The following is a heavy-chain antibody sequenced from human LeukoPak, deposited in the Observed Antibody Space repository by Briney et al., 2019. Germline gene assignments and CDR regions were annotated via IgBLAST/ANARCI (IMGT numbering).Heavy chain of an antibody. D-gene: IGHD4-17*01. J-gene: IGHJ4*02. CDR2: IHDSSGTI. CDR1: GFTFSSYW. V-gene: IGHV3-48*04. CDR3: ARKMTSVTTFDY. Sequence: PGGSLRLSCAASGFTFSSYWMNWVRQAPGKGLEWVSCIHDSSGTIHYADSVKGRFTISRDNAKNSLYLQMNSLRAEDTAVYYCARKMTSVTTFDYWGQGTLVTVSS.